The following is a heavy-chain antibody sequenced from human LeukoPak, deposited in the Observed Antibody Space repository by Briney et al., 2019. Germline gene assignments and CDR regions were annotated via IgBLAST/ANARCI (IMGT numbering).Heavy chain of an antibody. CDR1: GFTFSSYA. CDR2: ISGSGGST. V-gene: IGHV3-23*01. J-gene: IGHJ4*02. CDR3: APRPPYYYVSGSSDFPVDY. D-gene: IGHD3-10*01. Sequence: PGGSLRLSCAASGFTFSSYAMSWVRQAPGKGLEWVSAISGSGGSTYYADSVKGRFTISRDNSKNTLYLQMNSLRAEDTAVYYCAPRPPYYYVSGSSDFPVDYWGQGTLVTVSS.